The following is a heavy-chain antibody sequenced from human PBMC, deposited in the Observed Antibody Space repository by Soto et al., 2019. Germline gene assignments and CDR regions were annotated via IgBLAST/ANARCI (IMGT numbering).Heavy chain of an antibody. CDR1: GGSISSSSYY. J-gene: IGHJ6*03. CDR2: IYYSGST. V-gene: IGHV4-39*01. CDR3: ARMWVWSGYYLYYYYYYMDV. D-gene: IGHD3-3*01. Sequence: SETLSLTCTVSGGSISSSSYYWGWIRQPPGKGLEWIGSIYYSGSTYYNPSLKSRVTISVDTSKNQFSLKLSSVTAADTAVYYCARMWVWSGYYLYYYYYYMDVWGKGTTVTVSS.